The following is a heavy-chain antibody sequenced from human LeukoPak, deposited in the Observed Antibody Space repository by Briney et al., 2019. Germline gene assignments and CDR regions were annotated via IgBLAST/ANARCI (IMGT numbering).Heavy chain of an antibody. CDR3: AKDRGAAPKSDFDY. V-gene: IGHV3-30*02. Sequence: GGSLRLSCAASGFTFSDYGMHWVRQAPGKGLGWVAFIRYNENSKYFADSVKGRFTISRDNSKNTLYLQLNSLKTEDTAVYYCAKDRGAAPKSDFDYWGQGTLVTVSS. CDR1: GFTFSDYG. J-gene: IGHJ4*02. D-gene: IGHD3-10*01. CDR2: IRYNENSK.